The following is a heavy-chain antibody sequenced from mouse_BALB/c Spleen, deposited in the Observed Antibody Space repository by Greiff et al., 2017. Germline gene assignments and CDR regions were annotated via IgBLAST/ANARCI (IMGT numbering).Heavy chain of an antibody. Sequence: EVQLQESGPGLVKPSQSLSLTCTVTGYSITSDYAWNWIRQFPGNKLEWMGYISYSGSTSYNPSLKSRISITRDTSKNQFFLQLNSVTTEDTATYYCARRDYGSSYWYFDVWGAGTTVTVSS. D-gene: IGHD1-1*01. CDR3: ARRDYGSSYWYFDV. CDR2: ISYSGST. J-gene: IGHJ1*01. CDR1: GYSITSDYA. V-gene: IGHV3-2*02.